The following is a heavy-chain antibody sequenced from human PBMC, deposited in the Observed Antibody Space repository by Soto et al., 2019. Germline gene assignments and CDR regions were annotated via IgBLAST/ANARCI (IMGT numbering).Heavy chain of an antibody. D-gene: IGHD1-1*01. V-gene: IGHV1-18*01. Sequence: QVQLVQSGAEVKKPGASVEVSCKASGYTFTNYGLSWVRQAPRQGLEWMGWINTYNGNAYSAQKYQGRITMTTDTSTSTAYMELRSLRSDDTAVYYCARDDLPKTHNIGRLWFDFWGQGTLVSVSS. J-gene: IGHJ4*02. CDR2: INTYNGNA. CDR1: GYTFTNYG. CDR3: ARDDLPKTHNIGRLWFDF.